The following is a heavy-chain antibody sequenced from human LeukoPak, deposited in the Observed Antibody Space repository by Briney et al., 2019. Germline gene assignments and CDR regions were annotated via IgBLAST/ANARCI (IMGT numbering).Heavy chain of an antibody. J-gene: IGHJ4*02. CDR1: GFTFRSYG. D-gene: IGHD3-10*02. CDR2: IWYDGSNE. CDR3: AREVATMIEDSVV. Sequence: RGSLRLSCAASGFTFRSYGMHWVRQAPGKGLEWVAVIWYDGSNEYYGDSVKGRFTISRDNSKNTLSLQLTSLRAEDTAVYYCAREVATMIEDSVVWGQGTLVTVSS. V-gene: IGHV3-33*01.